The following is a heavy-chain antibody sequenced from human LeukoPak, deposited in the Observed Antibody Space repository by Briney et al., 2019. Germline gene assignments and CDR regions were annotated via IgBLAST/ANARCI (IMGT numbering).Heavy chain of an antibody. CDR1: GYSISSGYY. CDR3: ASYLVVPAATVAAFDI. CDR2: INHSGST. D-gene: IGHD2-2*01. V-gene: IGHV4-38-2*02. Sequence: PSETLSLTCTVSGYSISSGYYWSWIRQPPGKGLEWIGEINHSGSTNYNPSLKSRVTISVDTSKNQFSLKLSSVTAADTAVYYCASYLVVPAATVAAFDIWGQGTMVTVSS. J-gene: IGHJ3*02.